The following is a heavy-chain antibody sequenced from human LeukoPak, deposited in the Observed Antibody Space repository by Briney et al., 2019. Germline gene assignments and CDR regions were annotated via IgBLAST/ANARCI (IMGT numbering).Heavy chain of an antibody. J-gene: IGHJ4*02. CDR1: GFTFSSYG. Sequence: PGGSLRLSCAASGFTFSSYGMHWVRQAPAKGLEWVAVISYDGSNKYYTDSVKGRFTISRDNSKNTLYLQMSSLRSEDTAVYYCANGWTYFDYWGQGTLVTVSS. CDR2: ISYDGSNK. V-gene: IGHV3-30*18. D-gene: IGHD3/OR15-3a*01. CDR3: ANGWTYFDY.